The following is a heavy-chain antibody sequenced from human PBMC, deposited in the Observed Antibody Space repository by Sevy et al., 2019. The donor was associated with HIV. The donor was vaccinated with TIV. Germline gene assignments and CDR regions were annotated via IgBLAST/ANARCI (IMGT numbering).Heavy chain of an antibody. D-gene: IGHD6-25*01. CDR1: AFTFSIFD. J-gene: IGHJ4*02. Sequence: GGSLRLSCAASAFTFSIFDLDWVRQAPGKGLEWVSYIRGSSGSYMPYYADSVKGRFTISRDNAKNSLYLQMNSLRDEDTAVYYCTRNRGYHTFDHWGQGTLVTVSS. CDR3: TRNRGYHTFDH. V-gene: IGHV3-48*02. CDR2: IRGSSGSY.